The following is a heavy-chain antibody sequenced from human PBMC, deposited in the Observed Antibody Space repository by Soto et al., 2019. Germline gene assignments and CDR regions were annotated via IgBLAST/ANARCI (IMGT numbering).Heavy chain of an antibody. CDR2: ISYDGSNK. CDR1: GFTFSSYG. D-gene: IGHD3-16*01. CDR3: AKDGGKYYYYGMDV. V-gene: IGHV3-30*18. Sequence: QVQLVESGGGVVQPGRSLRLSCAASGFTFSSYGMHWVRQAPGKGLEWVAVISYDGSNKYYADSVKGRFTISRDNSENTLYLQMNSLRAEDTAVYYCAKDGGKYYYYGMDVWGQGTTVTVSS. J-gene: IGHJ6*02.